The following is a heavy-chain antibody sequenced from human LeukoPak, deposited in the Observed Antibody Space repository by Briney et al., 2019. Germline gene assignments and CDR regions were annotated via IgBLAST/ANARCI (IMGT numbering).Heavy chain of an antibody. Sequence: GGSLRLSCAASGFTFSDYYMSWIRQAPGKGLEWVSYISSSGSTIYYADSVKGRFTISRDNAKNSLYLQMNSLRAEDTAVYYCARDPHYYDSSGYVDYWGQGTLSPSPQ. V-gene: IGHV3-11*01. J-gene: IGHJ4*02. CDR2: ISSSGSTI. CDR3: ARDPHYYDSSGYVDY. CDR1: GFTFSDYY. D-gene: IGHD3-22*01.